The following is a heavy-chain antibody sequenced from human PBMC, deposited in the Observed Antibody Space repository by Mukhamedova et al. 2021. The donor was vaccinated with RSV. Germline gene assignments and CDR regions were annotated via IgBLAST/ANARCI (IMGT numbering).Heavy chain of an antibody. D-gene: IGHD2-8*01. CDR2: IISSSSYT. Sequence: SWIRQAPGKGLEWASYIISSSSYTNYADSVKGRFTIPRDNAKNSLYLQMNSLRAEDTAVYYCARDLSSYCTNCVCPYAFDIWGQ. J-gene: IGHJ3*02. V-gene: IGHV3-11*05. CDR3: ARDLSSYCTNCVCPYAFDI.